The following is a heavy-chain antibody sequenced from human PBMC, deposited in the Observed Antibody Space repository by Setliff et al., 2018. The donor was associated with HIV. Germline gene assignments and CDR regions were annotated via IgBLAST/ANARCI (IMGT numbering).Heavy chain of an antibody. D-gene: IGHD3-10*01. CDR3: ARDGWELDRGRADYFDY. J-gene: IGHJ4*02. Sequence: ASVKVSCKASGYTFTSFAIHWVRQAPGHGLEWMGWINAGNGDTEYSQKFQGRVTIDRDTSATTVYMELRSLRSEDTAVYYCARDGWELDRGRADYFDYWGQGALVTVSS. V-gene: IGHV1-3*01. CDR1: GYTFTSFA. CDR2: INAGNGDT.